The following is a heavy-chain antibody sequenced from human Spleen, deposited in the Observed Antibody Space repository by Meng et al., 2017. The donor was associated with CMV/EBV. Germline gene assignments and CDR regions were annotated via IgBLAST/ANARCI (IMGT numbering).Heavy chain of an antibody. V-gene: IGHV3-30-3*01. Sequence: GGSLRLSCAASGFTFSSYAMHWVRQAPGKGLEWVAVISYDGSNKYYADSVKGRFTISRDNSKNTLYLQMNSLRAEDTAVYYCARGLSGSYGIDYWGQGTLVTVSS. D-gene: IGHD1-26*01. CDR2: ISYDGSNK. CDR1: GFTFSSYA. CDR3: ARGLSGSYGIDY. J-gene: IGHJ4*02.